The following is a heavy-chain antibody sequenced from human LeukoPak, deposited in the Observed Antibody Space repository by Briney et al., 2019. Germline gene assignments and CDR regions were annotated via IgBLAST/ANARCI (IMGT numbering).Heavy chain of an antibody. Sequence: GGSLRLSCAASGFTFSSAWMNWVRQAPGKGLEWVGRVFSKSDGGTTEYAAPVRGRFTISREDSKNTLYLQMSSLKIEDTAVYYCATGGKLDDYHARGYSDFWGQGTLVTVSS. D-gene: IGHD5-24*01. V-gene: IGHV3-15*07. CDR1: GFTFSSAW. CDR2: VFSKSDGGTT. CDR3: ATGGKLDDYHARGYSDF. J-gene: IGHJ4*02.